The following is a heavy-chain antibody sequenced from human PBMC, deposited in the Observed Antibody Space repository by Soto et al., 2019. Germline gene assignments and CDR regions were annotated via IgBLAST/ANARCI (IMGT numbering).Heavy chain of an antibody. CDR1: GFN. CDR3: AMTVGATSWTFDY. D-gene: IGHD1-26*01. V-gene: IGHV3-30-3*01. CDR2: ISYDGSNE. J-gene: IGHJ4*02. Sequence: QVQLVESGGGVVQPGRSLRLSCAASGFNMHWVHQAPGKGLEWVAVISYDGSNEYYADSVKGRFSISRDNSKNTLYLQMNSLRAEDTAVYYCAMTVGATSWTFDYWGQGTLVTVSS.